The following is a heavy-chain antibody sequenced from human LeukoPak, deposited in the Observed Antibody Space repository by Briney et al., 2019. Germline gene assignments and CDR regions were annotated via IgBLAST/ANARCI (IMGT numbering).Heavy chain of an antibody. V-gene: IGHV4-30-2*01. CDR1: GGSISSGGYS. CDR2: IYHSGST. D-gene: IGHD3-22*01. CDR3: AREVGYYYDSSGYYYDNWFDP. J-gene: IGHJ5*02. Sequence: SETLSLTCAVSGGSISSGGYSWSWIRQPPGKGLEWIGYIYHSGSTYCNPSLKSRVTISVDRSKNQFSLKLSSVTAADTAVYYCAREVGYYYDSSGYYYDNWFDPWGQGTLVTVSS.